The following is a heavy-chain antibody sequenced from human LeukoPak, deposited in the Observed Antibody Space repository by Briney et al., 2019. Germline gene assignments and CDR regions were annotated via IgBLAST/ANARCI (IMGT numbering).Heavy chain of an antibody. CDR1: GFTFSSYA. J-gene: IGHJ4*02. CDR2: ISGSGGST. D-gene: IGHD2-15*01. Sequence: PGGSLRLSCAASGFTFSSYAMSWVRQAPGKGLEWVSAISGSGGSTYYADSVKGRFTISRDNSKNTLYLQMNSLRAEDTAVYYCATRSLSGGSPKPYYFDYWGQGTLVTVSS. V-gene: IGHV3-23*01. CDR3: ATRSLSGGSPKPYYFDY.